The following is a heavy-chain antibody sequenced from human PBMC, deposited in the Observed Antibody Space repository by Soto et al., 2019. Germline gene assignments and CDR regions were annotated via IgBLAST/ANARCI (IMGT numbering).Heavy chain of an antibody. CDR1: GYTFTSHG. CDR2: ISTYNGKT. D-gene: IGHD3-9*01. CDR3: ARLLTEGVTYREDAFDI. V-gene: IGHV1-18*01. J-gene: IGHJ3*02. Sequence: ASVNVSCKASGYTFTSHGISWVRQAPGQGLEWMGWISTYNGKTDYSQKFQGRVTMTADTRTTTGYMELRSLRSDDTAIYYCARLLTEGVTYREDAFDIWGQGTKVTVSS.